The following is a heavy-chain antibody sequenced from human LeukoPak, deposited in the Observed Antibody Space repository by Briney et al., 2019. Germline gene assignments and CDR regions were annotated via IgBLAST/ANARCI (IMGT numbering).Heavy chain of an antibody. V-gene: IGHV4-38-2*02. J-gene: IGHJ4*02. CDR3: ARAETYSSGWYDPFFDY. CDR2: IYHSGSS. D-gene: IGHD6-19*01. Sequence: MPSETLSLTCTVSTYSISSGYYWGWIRRPPGKGLEWIGSIYHSGSSYYNPSLKSRVTISVDTSKNQFSLKLRSVTAADTAVYHCARAETYSSGWYDPFFDYWGQGTLVTVST. CDR1: TYSISSGYY.